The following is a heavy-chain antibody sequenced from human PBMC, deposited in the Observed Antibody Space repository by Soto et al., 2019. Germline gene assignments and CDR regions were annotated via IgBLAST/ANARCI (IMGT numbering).Heavy chain of an antibody. CDR3: ARHSEVVVITTPPDY. Sequence: GESLKISCKGSGYSFTSYWIGWVRQMPGKGLEWMGIIYPGDSDTRYSPSFQGQVTISADKSISTAYLQWSSLKASDTAMYYCARHSEVVVITTPPDYWGKGTLVTVSS. V-gene: IGHV5-51*01. J-gene: IGHJ4*02. CDR2: IYPGDSDT. D-gene: IGHD3-22*01. CDR1: GYSFTSYW.